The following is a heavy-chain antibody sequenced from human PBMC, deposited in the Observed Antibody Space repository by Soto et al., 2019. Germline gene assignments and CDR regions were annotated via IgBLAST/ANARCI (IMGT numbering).Heavy chain of an antibody. V-gene: IGHV1-2*04. CDR3: ARXVAVAGTHLNYYYYGMDV. J-gene: IGHJ6*02. D-gene: IGHD6-19*01. CDR1: GYTFTGYY. Sequence: ASVKVSCKASGYTFTGYYMHWVRQAPGQGLEWMGWINPNSGGTNYAQKFQGWVTMTRDTSISTAYMELSRLRSDDTAVYYCARXVAVAGTHLNYYYYGMDVWGQGTTVTSP. CDR2: INPNSGGT.